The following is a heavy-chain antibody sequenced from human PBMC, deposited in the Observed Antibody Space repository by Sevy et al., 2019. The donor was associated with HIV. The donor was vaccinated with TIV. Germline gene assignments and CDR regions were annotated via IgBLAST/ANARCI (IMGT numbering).Heavy chain of an antibody. J-gene: IGHJ6*02. V-gene: IGHV3-30-3*01. Sequence: GGSLRLSCAASGFTLSSYAMHWVRQAPGKGLEWVAVISYDGSNKYYADSVKGRFTISRDNSKNTLYLQMNSLRAEDTAVYYCARESGHIVVVTAIRRYYGMDVWGQGTTVTVSS. D-gene: IGHD2-21*02. CDR1: GFTLSSYA. CDR2: ISYDGSNK. CDR3: ARESGHIVVVTAIRRYYGMDV.